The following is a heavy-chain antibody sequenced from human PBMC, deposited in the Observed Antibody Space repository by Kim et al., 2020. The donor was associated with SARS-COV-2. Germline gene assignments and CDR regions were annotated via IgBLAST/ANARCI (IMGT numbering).Heavy chain of an antibody. Sequence: YSPSLKSRYTISVDTSKNQVSLKLMTVTAADTAVYYCARVWGIMYYDFDNWGQGTLVTVSS. V-gene: IGHV4-31*02. J-gene: IGHJ4*01. CDR3: ARVWGIMYYDFDN. D-gene: IGHD3-16*01.